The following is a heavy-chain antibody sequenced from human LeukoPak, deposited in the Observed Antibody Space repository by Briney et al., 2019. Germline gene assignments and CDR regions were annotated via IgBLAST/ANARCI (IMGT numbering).Heavy chain of an antibody. D-gene: IGHD2-2*01. V-gene: IGHV3-15*01. CDR3: TTRGPLGYCSSTSCPYYMDV. Sequence: GGSLRLSCAASGFTFSNAWMSWVRQAPGKGLEWVGRIKSKTDGGTTDYAAPVKGRSTISRDDSKNTLYLQMNSLKTEDTAVYYCTTRGPLGYCSSTSCPYYMDVWGKGTTVTVSS. CDR1: GFTFSNAW. CDR2: IKSKTDGGTT. J-gene: IGHJ6*03.